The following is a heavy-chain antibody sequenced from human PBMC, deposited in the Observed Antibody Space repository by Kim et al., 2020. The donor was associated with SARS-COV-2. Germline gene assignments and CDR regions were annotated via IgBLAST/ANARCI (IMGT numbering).Heavy chain of an antibody. CDR3: ARGGSGWYDDYYYGMDV. Sequence: ASVKVSCKASGYTFTSYAMHWVRQAPGQRLEWMGWINAGNGNTKYSQKFQGRVTITRDTSASTAYMELSSLRSEDTAVDYCARGGSGWYDDYYYGMDVWGQGTTVTVSS. J-gene: IGHJ6*02. D-gene: IGHD6-19*01. CDR2: INAGNGNT. V-gene: IGHV1-3*01. CDR1: GYTFTSYA.